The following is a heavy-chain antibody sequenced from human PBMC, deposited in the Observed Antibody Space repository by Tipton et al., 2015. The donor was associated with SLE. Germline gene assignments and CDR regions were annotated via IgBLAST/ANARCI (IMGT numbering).Heavy chain of an antibody. CDR2: IYHSGST. V-gene: IGHV4-30-2*01. CDR3: ARSYSDSWGYFDY. D-gene: IGHD1-26*01. Sequence: TLSLTCTVSGGSFRSGGYSWSWVRQPPGQGLEWMGNIYHSGSTNYNPSLKSRVTISIDTTKNQFSLRLSSVTAAATAVYYCARSYSDSWGYFDYWGQGTLVTVSS. CDR1: GGSFRSGGYS. J-gene: IGHJ4*02.